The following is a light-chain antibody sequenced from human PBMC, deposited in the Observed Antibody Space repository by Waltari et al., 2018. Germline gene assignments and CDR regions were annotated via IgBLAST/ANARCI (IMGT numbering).Light chain of an antibody. CDR1: SSXXGGXNY. CDR3: SSYTISSTRV. Sequence: QSXLTQPASVSGSPGQSITISCTGTSSXXGGXNYVSWYQQHPGKAPKLMIYDVSERPSGVSNRFSGSKSGNTASLTISGLQAXDEADYYCSSYTISSTRVFXGGTKLTVL. J-gene: IGLJ3*02. CDR2: DVS. V-gene: IGLV2-14*01.